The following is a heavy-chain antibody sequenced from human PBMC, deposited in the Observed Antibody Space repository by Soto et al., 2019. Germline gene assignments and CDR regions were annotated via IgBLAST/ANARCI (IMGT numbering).Heavy chain of an antibody. J-gene: IGHJ5*02. CDR1: GFTFSSYA. V-gene: IGHV3-23*01. D-gene: IGHD3-3*01. Sequence: EGSLRLSCAASGFTFSSYAMSWVRQAPGKGLEWVSAISGSGGSTYYADSVKGRFTISRDNSKNTLYLQMNSLRAEDTAVYYCARTYYDFWSGYFDWFDPWGQGTLVTVSS. CDR2: ISGSGGST. CDR3: ARTYYDFWSGYFDWFDP.